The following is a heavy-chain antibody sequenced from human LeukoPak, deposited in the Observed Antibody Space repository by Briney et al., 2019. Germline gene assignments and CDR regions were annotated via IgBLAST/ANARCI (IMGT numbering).Heavy chain of an antibody. CDR3: ATRNPLIRGVIRHYYYYYMDV. J-gene: IGHJ6*03. CDR2: FDPEDGET. D-gene: IGHD3-10*01. Sequence: AAVKVSCKVSGYTLTELSMHWVRQAPGKGLEWMGGFDPEDGETIYAQKFQGRVTMTEDTSTDTAYMELSSPRSEDTAVYYCATRNPLIRGVIRHYYYYYMDVWGKGTTVTISS. CDR1: GYTLTELS. V-gene: IGHV1-24*01.